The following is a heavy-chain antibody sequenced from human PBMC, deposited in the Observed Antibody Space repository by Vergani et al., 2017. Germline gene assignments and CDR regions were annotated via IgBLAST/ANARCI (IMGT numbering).Heavy chain of an antibody. CDR1: GYTFTSYY. J-gene: IGHJ5*02. Sequence: QVQLVQSGAEVKKPGASVKVSCKASGYTFTSYYMHWVRQAPGQGLEWMGIINPSGGSISYAQKFQGRVTMTSDTSTSTVYMELSSLRSEDTAMYYCALAERSTSCINSVCITPETGSWFDPWGQGTLVTVSS. V-gene: IGHV1-46*01. D-gene: IGHD2-2*01. CDR2: INPSGGSI. CDR3: ALAERSTSCINSVCITPETGSWFDP.